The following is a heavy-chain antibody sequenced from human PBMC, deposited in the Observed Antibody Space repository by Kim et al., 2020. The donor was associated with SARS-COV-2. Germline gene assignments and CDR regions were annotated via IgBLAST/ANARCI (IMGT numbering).Heavy chain of an antibody. D-gene: IGHD5-18*01. CDR3: ARDVSYGAPTTRYFDL. V-gene: IGHV3-21*01. J-gene: IGHJ2*01. Sequence: VKGRFTISRDNAKNSLYLQMNSLRAEDTAVYYCARDVSYGAPTTRYFDLWGRGTLVTVSS.